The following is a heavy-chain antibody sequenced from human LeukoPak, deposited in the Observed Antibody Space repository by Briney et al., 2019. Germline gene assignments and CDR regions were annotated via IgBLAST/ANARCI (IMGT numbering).Heavy chain of an antibody. J-gene: IGHJ4*02. D-gene: IGHD2-21*02. V-gene: IGHV3-7*03. CDR3: AKPERVVTARTLSFDY. CDR2: IKQDGSEK. CDR1: GFTFSSYW. Sequence: GGSLRLSCAASGFTFSSYWMSWVRQAPGKGLEWVANIKQDGSEKYYVDSVKGRFTISRDNAKNSLYLQMNSLRAEDTAVYYCAKPERVVTARTLSFDYWGQGTLVTVSS.